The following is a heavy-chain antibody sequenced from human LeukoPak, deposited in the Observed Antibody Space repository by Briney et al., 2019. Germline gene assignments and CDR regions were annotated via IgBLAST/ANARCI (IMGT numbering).Heavy chain of an antibody. D-gene: IGHD3-22*01. CDR3: TTYYYDSSGRPYFDY. CDR1: GFTFNNAW. Sequence: GGSLRLSCAASGFTFNNAWMNWVRQAPGKGLEWVGRIKSKPDGGTTDYAAPVKGRFTISRDDSKNMLYLQMNSLTTEDTAVYYCTTYYYDSSGRPYFDYWGQGTLVAVSS. J-gene: IGHJ4*02. CDR2: IKSKPDGGTT. V-gene: IGHV3-15*07.